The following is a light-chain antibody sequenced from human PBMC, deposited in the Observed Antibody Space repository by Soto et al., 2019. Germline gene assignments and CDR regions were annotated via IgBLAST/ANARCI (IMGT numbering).Light chain of an antibody. CDR2: AAT. V-gene: IGKV3-15*01. CDR1: QSVSRN. CDR3: QQSNNWPPVA. J-gene: IGKJ4*01. Sequence: EIVLTQAPAAPSVSQGVGATLSCRASQSVSRNLAWYQQTPGQSPLPLIFAATTTLTGSPAQSSCRSSGTEFTLTIPSLQSADIALYYCQQSNNWPPVAFGVGTRV.